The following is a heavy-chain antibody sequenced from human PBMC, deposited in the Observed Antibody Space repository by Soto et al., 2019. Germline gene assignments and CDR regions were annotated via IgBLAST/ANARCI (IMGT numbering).Heavy chain of an antibody. Sequence: QVQLQESGPGLVQPSQILSLTCTVSGGSISSGGYYWSWIRQHPGKGLEWIGYIYYSRSTYYNPSLKSRVTISVDTSKNQFSLKLSSVTAADTAVYYCARDLGGATIFDYLGQGTLVPVSS. CDR3: ARDLGGATIFDY. CDR2: IYYSRST. CDR1: GGSISSGGYY. D-gene: IGHD1-26*01. J-gene: IGHJ4*02. V-gene: IGHV4-31*03.